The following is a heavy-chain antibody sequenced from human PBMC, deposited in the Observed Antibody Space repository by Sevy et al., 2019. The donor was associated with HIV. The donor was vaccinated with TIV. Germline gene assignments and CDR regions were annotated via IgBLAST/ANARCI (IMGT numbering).Heavy chain of an antibody. CDR3: ARAGGAKDYGMDL. CDR1: GGSISSYY. Sequence: SETLSLTCSVSGGSISSYYWSWIRQPPGKGLEWIGYIYNSGSSNYNPSLNSRVTISVDTSKNQFSLKLSSVTAADTAVYYCARAGGAKDYGMDLWGHGTTVTVSS. V-gene: IGHV4-59*01. CDR2: IYNSGSS. J-gene: IGHJ6*02. D-gene: IGHD3-10*01.